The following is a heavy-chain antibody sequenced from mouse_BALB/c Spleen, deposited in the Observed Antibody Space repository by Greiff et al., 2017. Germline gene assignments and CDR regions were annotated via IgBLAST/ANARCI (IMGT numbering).Heavy chain of an antibody. V-gene: IGHV5-9-4*01. CDR1: GFTFSSYA. Sequence: EVQLVESGGGLVKPGGSLKLSCAASGFTFSSYAMSWVRQSPEKRLEWVAEISSGGSYTYYPDTVTGRFTISRDNAKNTLYLEMSSLRSEDTAMYYCARRGGNRYFDVWGAGTTVTVSS. J-gene: IGHJ1*01. CDR3: ARRGGNRYFDV. CDR2: ISSGGSYT. D-gene: IGHD1-1*02.